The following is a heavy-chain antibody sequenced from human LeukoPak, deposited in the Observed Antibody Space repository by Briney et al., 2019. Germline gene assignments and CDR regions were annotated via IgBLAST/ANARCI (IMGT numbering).Heavy chain of an antibody. J-gene: IGHJ3*02. V-gene: IGHV1-24*01. Sequence: ASVKVSCKVSGYTLTELSMHWLRQAPGKGLEWMGGFDPEDGETIYAQKFQGRVTMTEDTSTDTAYMELSSLRSEDTAVYYCATDEVVVAANDAAFDIWGQGTMVTVSS. CDR3: ATDEVVVAANDAAFDI. CDR2: FDPEDGET. CDR1: GYTLTELS. D-gene: IGHD2-15*01.